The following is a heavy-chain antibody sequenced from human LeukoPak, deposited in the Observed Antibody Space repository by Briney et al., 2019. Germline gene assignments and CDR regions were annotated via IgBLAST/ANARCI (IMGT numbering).Heavy chain of an antibody. Sequence: PGRSLRLSCAASGFTFSSYGMHWVRQAPGKGLEWVAVISYDGSNKYYADSVKGRFTISRDNSKNTLYLQMNSLRAEDTAVYYCAKDLFRYYYDSSGYYSDYWGQGTLVTVSS. CDR2: ISYDGSNK. J-gene: IGHJ4*02. D-gene: IGHD3-22*01. CDR1: GFTFSSYG. CDR3: AKDLFRYYYDSSGYYSDY. V-gene: IGHV3-30*18.